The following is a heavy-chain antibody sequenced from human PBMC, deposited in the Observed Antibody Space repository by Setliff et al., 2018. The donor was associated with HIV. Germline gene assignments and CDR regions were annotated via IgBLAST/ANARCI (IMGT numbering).Heavy chain of an antibody. CDR1: GYTFTSYT. J-gene: IGHJ4*02. CDR2: INAGNGNT. D-gene: IGHD3-22*01. Sequence: ASVKVSCKSSGYTFTSYTTHWVRQAPGQRLEWMGRINAGNGNTKYSQKFQGRVTITRDASATTAYMELSSLRSEDTAVYYCARDHRPNYYDNSGSPGYWGQGTLVTVSS. V-gene: IGHV1-3*01. CDR3: ARDHRPNYYDNSGSPGY.